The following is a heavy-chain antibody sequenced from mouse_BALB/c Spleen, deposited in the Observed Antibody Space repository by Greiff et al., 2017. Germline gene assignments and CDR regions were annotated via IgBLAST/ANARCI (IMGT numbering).Heavy chain of an antibody. CDR2: INPYNGDT. V-gene: IGHV1-20*02. D-gene: IGHD2-14*01. CDR3: AREAYYRYDAAWFAY. Sequence: VQLQQSGPELVKPGASVKISCKASGYSFTGYFMNWVMQSHGKSLEWIGRINPYNGDTFYNQKFKGKATLTVDKSSSTAHMELRSLASEDSAVYYCAREAYYRYDAAWFAYWGQGTLVTVSA. J-gene: IGHJ3*01. CDR1: GYSFTGYF.